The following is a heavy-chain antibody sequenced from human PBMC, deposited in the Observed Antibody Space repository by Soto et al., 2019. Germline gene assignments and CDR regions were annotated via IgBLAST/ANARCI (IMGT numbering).Heavy chain of an antibody. CDR1: GGTFSSYA. CDR3: ARDCVVAATEYYYGMDV. V-gene: IGHV1-69*06. J-gene: IGHJ6*02. Sequence: SVKVSCKASGGTFSSYAISWVRQAPGQGLEWMGGIIPIFGTANYNPSLKSRVTISVDTSKNQFSLKLSSVTAADTAVYYCARDCVVAATEYYYGMDVWGQGTTVTVSS. CDR2: IIPIFGTA. D-gene: IGHD2-15*01.